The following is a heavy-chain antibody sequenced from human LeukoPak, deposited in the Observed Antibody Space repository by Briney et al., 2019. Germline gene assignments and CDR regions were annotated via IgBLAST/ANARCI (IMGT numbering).Heavy chain of an antibody. D-gene: IGHD2-2*01. Sequence: PGGSLRLSCAASGFTFSSYGMHWVRQAPGKGLEWVAVIWYDGSNKYYADSVKGRFTISRDNSKNTLYLQMNSLRAEDTAVYYCAKSEYQLLSPFDYWGQGTLVTVSS. CDR1: GFTFSSYG. V-gene: IGHV3-33*06. CDR2: IWYDGSNK. CDR3: AKSEYQLLSPFDY. J-gene: IGHJ4*02.